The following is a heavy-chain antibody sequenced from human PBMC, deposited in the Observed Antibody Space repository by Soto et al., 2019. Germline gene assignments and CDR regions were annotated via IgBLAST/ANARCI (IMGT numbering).Heavy chain of an antibody. Sequence: SGPTLVNPTQTLTLTCSYSGFSLSSNEVSINWIRQPPGKALEWLARIYWDDDKHFSTSLKTRLSISKDTSKNQVVLTMTNMDPVDTATYYCVRMQVTMVRGVISNWFEAWGQGTPVTLSS. CDR3: VRMQVTMVRGVISNWFEA. CDR2: IYWDDDK. CDR1: GFSLSSNEVS. J-gene: IGHJ5*02. D-gene: IGHD3-10*01. V-gene: IGHV2-70*11.